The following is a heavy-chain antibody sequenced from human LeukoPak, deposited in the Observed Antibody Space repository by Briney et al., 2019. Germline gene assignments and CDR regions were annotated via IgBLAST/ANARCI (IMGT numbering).Heavy chain of an antibody. CDR2: IWFDGSRE. Sequence: GGSLRLSCAASGFTFNRNGMHWVRQAPGKGLEWVALIWFDGSREYYGDSVKGRFIISRDNSKNTLYLQMNSLRAEDTAVYYCARPYYDFWSGLKGDAFDIWGQGTMVTVSS. CDR1: GFTFNRNG. J-gene: IGHJ3*02. V-gene: IGHV3-33*01. CDR3: ARPYYDFWSGLKGDAFDI. D-gene: IGHD3-3*01.